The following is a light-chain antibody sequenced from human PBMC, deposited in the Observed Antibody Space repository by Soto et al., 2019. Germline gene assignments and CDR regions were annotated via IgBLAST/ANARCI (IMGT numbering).Light chain of an antibody. V-gene: IGKV3-11*01. Sequence: EIVMTQSPATLSVSPGERATLSCRASQSVSSYLAWYQQKPGQAPRLLIYDASNRATGIPARFSGSGSGTDFTLTISSLQPEDFATYYCQQSYSTPWTFGQGTKVDIK. CDR1: QSVSSY. J-gene: IGKJ1*01. CDR3: QQSYSTPWT. CDR2: DAS.